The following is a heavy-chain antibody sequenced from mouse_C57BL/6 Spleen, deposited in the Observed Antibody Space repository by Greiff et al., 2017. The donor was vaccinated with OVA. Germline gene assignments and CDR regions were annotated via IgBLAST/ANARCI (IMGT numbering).Heavy chain of an antibody. CDR3: AREPHFDY. J-gene: IGHJ2*01. V-gene: IGHV5-4*01. Sequence: EVHLVESGGGLVKPGGSLKLSCAASGFTFSSYAMSWVRQTPEKRLEWVATISDGGSYTYYPDNVKGRFTISRDNAKNNLYLQMSHLKSEDTAMYYCAREPHFDYWGQGTTLTVSS. CDR1: GFTFSSYA. CDR2: ISDGGSYT.